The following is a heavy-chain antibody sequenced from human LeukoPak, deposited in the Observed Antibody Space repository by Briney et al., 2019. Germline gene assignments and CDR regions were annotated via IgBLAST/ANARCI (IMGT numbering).Heavy chain of an antibody. CDR2: IYTSGST. CDR3: ARGAQGSGHWFDP. CDR1: GYSISSGYY. V-gene: IGHV4-61*02. Sequence: SSETLSLTCTVSGYSISSGYYWSWIRQPAGKGLEWIGRIYTSGSTNYNPSLKSRVTISVDTSKNQFSLRLSSVTAADTAVYYCARGAQGSGHWFDPWGQGTLVTVSS. D-gene: IGHD3-10*01. J-gene: IGHJ5*02.